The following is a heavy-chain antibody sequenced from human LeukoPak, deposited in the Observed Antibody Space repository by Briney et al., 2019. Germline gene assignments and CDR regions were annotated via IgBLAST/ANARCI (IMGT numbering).Heavy chain of an antibody. CDR1: GGSINSHSYY. CDR2: VYYDGTS. D-gene: IGHD5-24*01. Sequence: SETLSPTCTVSGGSINSHSYYWGWIRQPPEKGLEWIGSVYYDGTSYSNPSLKSRAAVFVDTSRDQFSLDLSFVTAADTALYYCVRHISTNTGYFDSCGQGTLVSVSS. V-gene: IGHV4-39*01. CDR3: VRHISTNTGYFDS. J-gene: IGHJ4*02.